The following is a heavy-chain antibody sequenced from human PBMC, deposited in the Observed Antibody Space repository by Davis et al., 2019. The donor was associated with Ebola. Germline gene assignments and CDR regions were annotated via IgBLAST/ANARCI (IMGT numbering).Heavy chain of an antibody. J-gene: IGHJ4*02. CDR1: GYTFTSYG. D-gene: IGHD2/OR15-2a*01. CDR2: INAGNGNT. CDR3: ARSPSISVYYFDY. Sequence: ASVKVSCKASGYTFTSYGISWVRQAPGQRLEWMGWINAGNGNTKYSQKFQGRVTITRDTSASTAYMELSSLRSEDTAVYYCARSPSISVYYFDYWGQGTLVTVSS. V-gene: IGHV1-18*01.